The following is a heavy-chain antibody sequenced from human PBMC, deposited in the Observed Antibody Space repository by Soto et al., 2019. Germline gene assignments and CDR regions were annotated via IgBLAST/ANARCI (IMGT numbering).Heavy chain of an antibody. CDR1: GGSISSGNW. D-gene: IGHD6-13*01. CDR2: IYHSGST. CDR3: AREYSSSWTGY. V-gene: IGHV4-4*02. Sequence: SETLSLTCAVSGGSISSGNWWSWVRQPPGKGLEWIGEIYHSGSTNYNPSLKSRVTISVDTSKNQFSLKLSSVTAADTAVYYCAREYSSSWTGYWGQGTLVTVSS. J-gene: IGHJ4*02.